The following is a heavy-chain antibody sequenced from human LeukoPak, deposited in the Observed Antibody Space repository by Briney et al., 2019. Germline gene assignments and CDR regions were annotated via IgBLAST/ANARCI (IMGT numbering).Heavy chain of an antibody. J-gene: IGHJ4*02. D-gene: IGHD5-18*01. Sequence: GASVKVSCKASGGTFSSYAISWVRQAPGQGLEWMGRIIPIFGTANYAQKFQGRVTITTDESTSTAYMELSSLRYEDTAVYYCARDRYSYGYFDYWGQGTQVTVSS. V-gene: IGHV1-69*05. CDR1: GGTFSSYA. CDR2: IIPIFGTA. CDR3: ARDRYSYGYFDY.